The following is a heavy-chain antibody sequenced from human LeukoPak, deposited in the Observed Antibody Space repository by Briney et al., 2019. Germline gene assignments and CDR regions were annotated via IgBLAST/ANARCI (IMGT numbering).Heavy chain of an antibody. D-gene: IGHD4-23*01. CDR3: GKVGGNSNS. CDR2: IHNSRGT. Sequence: KPSETLSLTCTVSGGSISSSTYYWGWIRQHPGKGLEWVGSIHNSRGTSYNPSLESRLTISVDTSENQFFLKMSYVTAADTAMYYCGKVGGNSNSWGQGTLVTVSS. V-gene: IGHV4-31*03. J-gene: IGHJ5*02. CDR1: GGSISSSTYY.